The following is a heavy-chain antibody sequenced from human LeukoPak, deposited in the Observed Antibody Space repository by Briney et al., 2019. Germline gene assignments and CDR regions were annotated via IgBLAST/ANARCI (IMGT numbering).Heavy chain of an antibody. V-gene: IGHV3-11*01. J-gene: IGHJ3*02. CDR1: GFTFSDCY. Sequence: GGSLRLSCAASGFTFSDCYMNWIRQAPGKGLEWVSYISSSGSTTHYADSVQGRFTISRDNAMNSLYLQMDSLRAEDTAVYYCASNSGYGLNDAFDIWGQGTMVTVSS. CDR2: ISSSGSTT. D-gene: IGHD3-22*01. CDR3: ASNSGYGLNDAFDI.